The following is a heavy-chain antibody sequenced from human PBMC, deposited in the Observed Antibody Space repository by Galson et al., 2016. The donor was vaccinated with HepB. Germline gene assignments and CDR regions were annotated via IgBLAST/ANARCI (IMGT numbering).Heavy chain of an antibody. Sequence: SETLSLTCAVYGGFVSGYYWSWIRQPPGKGLEWIGEINQDRTTNYNPSLKSRVTISIDTSKNQFSVNLSSVTAADTAVYYCARNFGKTQGYWGQGTLVTVSS. CDR3: ARNFGKTQGY. CDR1: GGFVSGYY. V-gene: IGHV4-34*01. J-gene: IGHJ4*02. D-gene: IGHD3-10*01. CDR2: INQDRTT.